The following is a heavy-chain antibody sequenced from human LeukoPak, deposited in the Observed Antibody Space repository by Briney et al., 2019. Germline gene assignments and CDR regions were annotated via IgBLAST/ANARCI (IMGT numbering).Heavy chain of an antibody. J-gene: IGHJ5*02. V-gene: IGHV3-23*01. Sequence: GGSLRLSCAASGFPFSSFWMHWVRQSPGKGLVWVSAISGSGGSTYYADSVKGRFTISRDNSKNTLYLQMNSLRAEDTAVYYCAKDLLDSSGYLDVWGQGTLVTVSS. CDR3: AKDLLDSSGYLDV. CDR1: GFPFSSFW. CDR2: ISGSGGST. D-gene: IGHD3-22*01.